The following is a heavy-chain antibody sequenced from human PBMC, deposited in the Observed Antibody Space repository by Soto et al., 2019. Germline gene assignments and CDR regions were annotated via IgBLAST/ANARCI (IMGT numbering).Heavy chain of an antibody. CDR1: GYTITSYY. CDR3: AREGLMITFGGGVPQRPDPRPQPPPENDY. V-gene: IGHV1-46*01. J-gene: IGHJ4*02. Sequence: ASVKVSCKASGYTITSYYMHWVRQAPGQGLEWMGIINPSGGSTSYAQKFQGRVTMTRDTSTSTVYMELSSLRSEDTAVYYCAREGLMITFGGGVPQRPDPRPQPPPENDYWGQGTLVTVSS. D-gene: IGHD3-16*01. CDR2: INPSGGST.